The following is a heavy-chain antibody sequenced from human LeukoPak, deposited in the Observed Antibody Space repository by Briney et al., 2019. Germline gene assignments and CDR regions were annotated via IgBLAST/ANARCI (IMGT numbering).Heavy chain of an antibody. CDR2: SNSDGSST. J-gene: IGHJ4*02. Sequence: RPGGSLRLSCVASGFTFSRYWMHWVRQAPGKGLVWVSRSNSDGSSTNYADSVKGRFTISRDNAKNTLYLQMNSLRAEDTAVYYCAKGGGDSFDYWGQGTLVTVSS. CDR3: AKGGGDSFDY. V-gene: IGHV3-74*01. CDR1: GFTFSRYW.